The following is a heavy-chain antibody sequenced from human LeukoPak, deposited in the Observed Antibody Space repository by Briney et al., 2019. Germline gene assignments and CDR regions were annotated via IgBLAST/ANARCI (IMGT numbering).Heavy chain of an antibody. D-gene: IGHD3-10*01. V-gene: IGHV3-23*01. J-gene: IGHJ6*02. CDR2: ISGSGGST. Sequence: PGGSLRLSCAASGFTFNSYAMSWVRQAPGKGLEWVSTISGSGGSTYYADYVKGRFTISRDNSKNTLYLQMHSLRAEDTAVYYCAKDLNTTVRGSYYYYYGMDVWGQGTTVSVSS. CDR3: AKDLNTTVRGSYYYYYGMDV. CDR1: GFTFNSYA.